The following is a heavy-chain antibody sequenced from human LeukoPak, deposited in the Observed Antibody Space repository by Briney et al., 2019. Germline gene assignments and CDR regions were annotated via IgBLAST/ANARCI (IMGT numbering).Heavy chain of an antibody. CDR2: INHSGST. V-gene: IGHV4-34*01. Sequence: KTSETLSLTCAVYGGSFSGYYWSWIRQPPGKGLEWIGEINHSGSTNYNPSPKSRVTISVDTSKNQFSLKLSSVTAADTAVYYCARGLKYYDFWSGPRPMGHSDYWGQGTLVTVSS. CDR1: GGSFSGYY. CDR3: ARGLKYYDFWSGPRPMGHSDY. J-gene: IGHJ4*02. D-gene: IGHD3-3*01.